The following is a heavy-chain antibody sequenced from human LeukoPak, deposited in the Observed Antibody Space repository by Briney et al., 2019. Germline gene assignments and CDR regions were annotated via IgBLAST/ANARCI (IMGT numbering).Heavy chain of an antibody. CDR3: ARHYCSSTSCYPEYYYGMDV. V-gene: IGHV5-51*01. CDR1: GYSFTSYW. CDR2: IYPGDSDT. D-gene: IGHD2-2*01. Sequence: GGSLKISCKGSGYSFTSYWIGWVRQMPGKGLEWMGIIYPGDSDTRYSPSFQGQVTISADKSISTAYLQWSSLKASDTAMYYCARHYCSSTSCYPEYYYGMDVWGQGTRSPSP. J-gene: IGHJ6*02.